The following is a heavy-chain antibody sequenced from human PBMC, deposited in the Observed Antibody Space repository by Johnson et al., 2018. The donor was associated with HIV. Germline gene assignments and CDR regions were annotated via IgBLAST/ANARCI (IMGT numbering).Heavy chain of an antibody. J-gene: IGHJ3*02. CDR3: ARGYDFWSGYYTEAFDI. CDR2: ISSSGSTI. Sequence: QEQLVESGGGVVQPGRSLRLSCAASGFTFSDYYMSWIRQAPGKGLEWVSYISSSGSTIYYADSVKGRFTISRDNAKNSLYLQMNSLRAEDTAVYYCARGYDFWSGYYTEAFDIWGQGTMVTVSS. D-gene: IGHD3-3*01. CDR1: GFTFSDYY. V-gene: IGHV3-11*04.